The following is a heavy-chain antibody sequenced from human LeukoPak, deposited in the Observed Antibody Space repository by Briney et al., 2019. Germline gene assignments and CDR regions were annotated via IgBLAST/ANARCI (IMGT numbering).Heavy chain of an antibody. CDR2: IGANNGNT. J-gene: IGHJ4*02. V-gene: IGHV1-18*01. CDR1: GYTFTSYG. D-gene: IGHD2-2*02. Sequence: ASVKVSCKASGYTFTSYGISWVRQAPGQGLEWIGWIGANNGNTNYAQKLQGRVTMTTDTSTSTAYMELRSLRSEDTAVYYCARNYCSSTSCYTRVTYYFDYWGQGTLVTVSS. CDR3: ARNYCSSTSCYTRVTYYFDY.